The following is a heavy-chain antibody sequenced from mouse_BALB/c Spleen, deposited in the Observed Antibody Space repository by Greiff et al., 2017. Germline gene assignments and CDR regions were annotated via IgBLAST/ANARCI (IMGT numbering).Heavy chain of an antibody. V-gene: IGHV5-9-3*01. CDR2: ISSGGSYT. CDR3: ARQGLPYAMDY. CDR1: GFTFSSYA. Sequence: EVMLVESGGGLVKPGGSLKLSCAASGFTFSSYAMSWVRQTPEKRLEWVATISSGGSYTYYPDSVKGRFTISRDNAKNTLYLQMSSLRSEDTAMYYCARQGLPYAMDYWGQGTSVTVSS. J-gene: IGHJ4*01.